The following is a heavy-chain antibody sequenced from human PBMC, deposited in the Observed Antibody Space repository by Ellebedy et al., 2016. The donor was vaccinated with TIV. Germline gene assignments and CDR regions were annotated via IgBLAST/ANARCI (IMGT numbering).Heavy chain of an antibody. CDR1: GFTFSHAW. Sequence: PGGSLRLSCAASGFTFSHAWMSLVRQAPGKGLEWVGRIKSKTVNGTTDYAAPVKGRFTISRDDSKNTLYLQMNSLKTEDTAVYYCCTDRRSANWWEFYYGMDVWGQGTTVTVSS. CDR3: CTDRRSANWWEFYYGMDV. D-gene: IGHD2-8*02. V-gene: IGHV3-15*01. J-gene: IGHJ6*02. CDR2: IKSKTVNGTT.